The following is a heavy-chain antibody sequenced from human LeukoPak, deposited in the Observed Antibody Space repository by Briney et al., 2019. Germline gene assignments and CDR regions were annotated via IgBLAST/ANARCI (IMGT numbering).Heavy chain of an antibody. CDR3: ARGSSDYGGNLDY. D-gene: IGHD4-23*01. V-gene: IGHV1-2*02. Sequence: ASVKVSCKASGYTFTGYYMHWVRQAPGQGLEWMGWINPNSGGTNYAQKFQGRVTMTRDTSISTAYMELSRLRSDDTAVYYCARGSSDYGGNLDYWGQGTLVTVSS. CDR1: GYTFTGYY. CDR2: INPNSGGT. J-gene: IGHJ4*02.